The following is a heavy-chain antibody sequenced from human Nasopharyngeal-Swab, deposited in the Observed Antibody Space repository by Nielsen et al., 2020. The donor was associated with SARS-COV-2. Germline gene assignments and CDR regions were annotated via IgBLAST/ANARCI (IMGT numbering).Heavy chain of an antibody. CDR3: ARDGLDYDFWSAYFMDV. V-gene: IGHV3-72*01. D-gene: IGHD3-3*01. Sequence: GESLTISCAASGFIFSDHYMDWVRQAPGKGLEWVGRTRNKANTYTTEYAASVKGRFTISRDDSKNSLYLQMKSLKSEDTAVYYCARDGLDYDFWSAYFMDVWGQGTTVTVSS. J-gene: IGHJ6*02. CDR2: TRNKANTYTT. CDR1: GFIFSDHY.